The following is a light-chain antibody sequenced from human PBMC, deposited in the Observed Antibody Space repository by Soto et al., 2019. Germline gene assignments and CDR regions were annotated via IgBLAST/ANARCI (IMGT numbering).Light chain of an antibody. Sequence: QSALTHPPSPSGSPGRSCTISCTLTRSDDGGYDYVSWVQQHPGKAPKLIIYEVTKPPSGVPDRFSASTSGNTASLTVSVLKAEDEADYSCSSFVSGNNYWVFGGGTKLTVL. J-gene: IGLJ3*02. CDR3: SSFVSGNNYWV. CDR2: EVT. V-gene: IGLV2-8*01. CDR1: RSDDGGYDY.